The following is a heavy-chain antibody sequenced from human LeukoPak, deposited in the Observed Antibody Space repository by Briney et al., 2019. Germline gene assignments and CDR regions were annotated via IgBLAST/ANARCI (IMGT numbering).Heavy chain of an antibody. V-gene: IGHV1-69*05. CDR1: GGTFSSYA. J-gene: IGHJ6*03. Sequence: ASVKVSCKASGGTFSSYAISWVRQAPGQGLEWMGGIIPIFGTANYAQKFQGRVTITTDESTSTAYMELSSLRSEDTAVYYCATYGSGSYYDYYYYMDVWGKGTTVTVSS. D-gene: IGHD3-10*01. CDR3: ATYGSGSYYDYYYYMDV. CDR2: IIPIFGTA.